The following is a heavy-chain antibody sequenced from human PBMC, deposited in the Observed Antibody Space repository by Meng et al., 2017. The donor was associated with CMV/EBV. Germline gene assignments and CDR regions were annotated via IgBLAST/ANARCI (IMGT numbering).Heavy chain of an antibody. CDR3: AREIVVVPAAIDNWFDP. J-gene: IGHJ5*02. Sequence: VQLQGSGPGLVKPSETLSLTCTVSGGSISSYYWSWIRQPAGKGLEWIGRIYTSGSTNYNPSLKSRVTMSVDTSKNQFSLKLSSVTAADTAVYYCAREIVVVPAAIDNWFDPWGQGTLVTVSS. CDR2: IYTSGST. D-gene: IGHD2-2*02. CDR1: GGSISSYY. V-gene: IGHV4-4*07.